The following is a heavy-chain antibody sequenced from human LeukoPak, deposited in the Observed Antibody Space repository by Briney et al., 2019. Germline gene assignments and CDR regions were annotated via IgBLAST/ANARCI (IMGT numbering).Heavy chain of an antibody. J-gene: IGHJ4*02. D-gene: IGHD6-13*01. CDR3: AKASTRWYFDY. CDR2: ITDSGGIT. CDR1: GFTFSSYA. V-gene: IGHV3-23*01. Sequence: GRSLRLSCAASGFTFSSYAMNWVRQAPGKGLEWVSSITDSGGITKYADSVQGRFTISRDNSKNTLYLQMNSLRAEDTAVYYCAKASTRWYFDYWGQGTLVTVSS.